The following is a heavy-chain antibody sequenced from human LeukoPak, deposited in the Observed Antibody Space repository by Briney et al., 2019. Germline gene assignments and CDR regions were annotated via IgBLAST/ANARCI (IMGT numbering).Heavy chain of an antibody. CDR1: RFTFSSYA. V-gene: IGHV3-21*01. J-gene: IGHJ6*02. CDR2: ISRTSSYI. Sequence: PRGSLRLSCAPSRFTFSSYAMTCVRQAPGPGLEWVSSISRTSSYIYYADSLKGRFTISRDNAKNSLYLQMNSLRAEDTAVYYCARDSVGDSGWLQFYYYYGMDVWGQGTTVTVS. D-gene: IGHD5-24*01. CDR3: ARDSVGDSGWLQFYYYYGMDV.